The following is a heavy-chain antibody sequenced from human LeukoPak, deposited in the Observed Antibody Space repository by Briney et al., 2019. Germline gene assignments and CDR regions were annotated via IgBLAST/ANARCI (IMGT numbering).Heavy chain of an antibody. D-gene: IGHD2-2*01. J-gene: IGHJ3*02. V-gene: IGHV5-51*01. CDR3: ARQVSAASDI. Sequence: GESLKISCKGYGYSFSSYWIGWVRQTPGKGLEWMGIIYPADSDTKYSPSFQGQVTISADKSISTAYLQWSSLKASDTAMYYCARQVSAASDIWGQGTMVIVSS. CDR1: GYSFSSYW. CDR2: IYPADSDT.